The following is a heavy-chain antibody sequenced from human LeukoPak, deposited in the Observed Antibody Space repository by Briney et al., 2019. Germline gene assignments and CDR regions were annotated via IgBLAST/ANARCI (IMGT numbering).Heavy chain of an antibody. CDR2: INSDGSST. CDR3: ASIQYSSGWYDFDY. D-gene: IGHD6-19*01. V-gene: IGHV3-74*01. Sequence: RGSLRLSCAASGFTLSSYWMHWVRQAPGKGLVWVSRINSDGSSTSYADSVKGRFTISRDNAKNTLYLQMNSLRAEDTAVYYCASIQYSSGWYDFDYWGQGTLVTVSS. CDR1: GFTLSSYW. J-gene: IGHJ4*02.